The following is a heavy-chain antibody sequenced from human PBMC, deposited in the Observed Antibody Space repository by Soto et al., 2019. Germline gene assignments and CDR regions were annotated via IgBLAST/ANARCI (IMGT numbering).Heavy chain of an antibody. D-gene: IGHD1-26*01. CDR3: ATSLWGLKLDDY. J-gene: IGHJ4*02. CDR2: INPSGGST. Sequence: ASVKVSCKASGYTFTSYYMHWVRQAPGQGLEWMGIINPSGGSTSYAQKFQGRVTMTRDTSTSTVYMELSSLRSEDTAVYYCATSLWGLKLDDYRGQGSLVIVSS. CDR1: GYTFTSYY. V-gene: IGHV1-46*01.